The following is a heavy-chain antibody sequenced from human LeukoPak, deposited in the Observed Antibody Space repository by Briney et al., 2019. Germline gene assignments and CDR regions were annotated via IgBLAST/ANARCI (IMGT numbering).Heavy chain of an antibody. CDR3: AKDGVVDYYYYYMDV. CDR1: GLTFSSYA. D-gene: IGHD2-21*01. Sequence: PGGSLRLSCAASGLTFSSYAMSWVRQAPGKGLEWVSAISGSGGSTYYADSVKGRFTISRDNSKNTLYLQMNSLRAEDTAVYYCAKDGVVDYYYYYMDVWGKGTTVTVSS. J-gene: IGHJ6*03. V-gene: IGHV3-23*01. CDR2: ISGSGGST.